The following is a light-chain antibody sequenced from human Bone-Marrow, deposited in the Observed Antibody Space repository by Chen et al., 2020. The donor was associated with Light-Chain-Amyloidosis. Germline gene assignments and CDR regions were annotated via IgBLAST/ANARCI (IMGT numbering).Light chain of an antibody. J-gene: IGLJ1*01. CDR1: SSDVGGDNH. V-gene: IGLV2-14*01. CDR3: SSYTITNTLV. Sequence: QSPLPHPPSVSGSPGQSTTTSSTGTSSDVGGDNHVSWYQQHPDKAPKLMIYEVTNRPSWVPDRFSGSKSDNTASLTISGLQTEDEADYFCSSYTITNTLVFGSGTRVTVL. CDR2: EVT.